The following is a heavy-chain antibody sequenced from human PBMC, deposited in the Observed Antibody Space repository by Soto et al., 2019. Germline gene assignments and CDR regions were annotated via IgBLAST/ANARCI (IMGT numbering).Heavy chain of an antibody. D-gene: IGHD2-2*01. Sequence: GGSLRLSCAASGFTFSSYEMNWVRQAPGKTLEWVSYISSAGDSSYYADSVKSRFTISSDNAKNSLYLQMNSLRVEDTAVYYCARVYCSTTTCHVQAFDSWGQGTLVTVSS. CDR3: ARVYCSTTTCHVQAFDS. J-gene: IGHJ4*02. CDR1: GFTFSSYE. CDR2: ISSAGDSS. V-gene: IGHV3-48*03.